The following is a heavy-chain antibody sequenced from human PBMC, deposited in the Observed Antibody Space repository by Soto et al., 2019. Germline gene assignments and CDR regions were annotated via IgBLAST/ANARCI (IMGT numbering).Heavy chain of an antibody. J-gene: IGHJ4*02. Sequence: GGSLRLSCAVSGFTFSTYWMSWVRQTPGKGLEWVANINQDGSEQYYVDSVKGRFTISRDNAKNSLFLHMNILRAEDTAVYYCARDRGWGIVVVPASFDCWGQGTLVTVSS. CDR1: GFTFSTYW. CDR2: INQDGSEQ. V-gene: IGHV3-7*01. D-gene: IGHD2-2*01. CDR3: ARDRGWGIVVVPASFDC.